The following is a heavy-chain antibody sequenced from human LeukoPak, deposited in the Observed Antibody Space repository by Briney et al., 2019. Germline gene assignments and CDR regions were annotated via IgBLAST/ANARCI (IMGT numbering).Heavy chain of an antibody. V-gene: IGHV4-34*01. Sequence: SETLSLTCAVYGGSFSGYYWSWIRQPPGKGLEWIGEINHSGSTNYNPPLKSRVTISVDTSKNQFSLKLSSVTAADTAVYYRARGGIAAQYYFDYWGQGTLVTVSS. J-gene: IGHJ4*02. CDR1: GGSFSGYY. CDR3: ARGGIAAQYYFDY. D-gene: IGHD6-13*01. CDR2: INHSGST.